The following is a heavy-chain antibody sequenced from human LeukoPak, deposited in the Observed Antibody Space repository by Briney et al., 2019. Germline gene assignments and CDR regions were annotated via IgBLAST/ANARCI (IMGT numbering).Heavy chain of an antibody. CDR1: ENSITSDYY. CDR2: IYYSGST. Sequence: KPSETLSLTCTVSENSITSDYYWAWIRQPPGKGLEWIGSIYYSGSTYYNPSLKSRVTISVDTSKNQFSLKLSSLTAADTAVYYCARDRKYYYHMDVWGKGTTVTVSS. D-gene: IGHD1-14*01. J-gene: IGHJ6*03. CDR3: ARDRKYYYHMDV. V-gene: IGHV4-38-2*02.